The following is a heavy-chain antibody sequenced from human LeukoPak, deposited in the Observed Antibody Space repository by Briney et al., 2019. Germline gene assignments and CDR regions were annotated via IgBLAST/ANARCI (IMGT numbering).Heavy chain of an antibody. Sequence: ASVKVSGKASGYTFTSYGITWVRQAPGQGLEWMSWISAYNGKTNYAQRFQGRVTMTTDTSTSTAYMELRSLRSDDTAVYYCARDGPDYGDYINFDYWGQGTLVTVSS. CDR1: GYTFTSYG. D-gene: IGHD4-17*01. V-gene: IGHV1-18*01. CDR3: ARDGPDYGDYINFDY. J-gene: IGHJ4*02. CDR2: ISAYNGKT.